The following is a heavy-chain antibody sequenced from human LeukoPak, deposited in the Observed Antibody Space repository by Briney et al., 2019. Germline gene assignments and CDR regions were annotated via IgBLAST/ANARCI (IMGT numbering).Heavy chain of an antibody. CDR3: ARGPSRYYFDY. D-gene: IGHD2-2*01. J-gene: IGHJ4*02. Sequence: GGSLRLSCAASGFTVIRNYMIWVRQAPGKGLEWVSLIYRGDTTYYADSVKGRFTISEDNSKNTLYLQMNSLRVEDTAVYFCARGPSRYYFDYWGQGTLVTVSS. V-gene: IGHV3-53*01. CDR2: IYRGDTT. CDR1: GFTVIRNY.